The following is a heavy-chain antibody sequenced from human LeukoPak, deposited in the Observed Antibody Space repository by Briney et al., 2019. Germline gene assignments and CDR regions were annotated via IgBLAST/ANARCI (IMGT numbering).Heavy chain of an antibody. CDR3: ARDHGMATIIYFDY. V-gene: IGHV1-2*02. J-gene: IGHJ4*02. D-gene: IGHD5-24*01. CDR2: INPNSGGT. CDR1: GYTFTGYY. Sequence: ASVKVSCKASGYTFTGYYMHWVQQAPGQGLEWMGWINPNSGGTNYAQKFQGRVTMTRDTSISTAYMELSRLRSDDTAVYYCARDHGMATIIYFDYWGQGTLVTVSS.